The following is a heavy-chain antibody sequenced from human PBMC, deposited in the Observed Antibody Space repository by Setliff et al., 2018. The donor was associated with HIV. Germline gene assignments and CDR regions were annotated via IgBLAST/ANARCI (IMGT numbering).Heavy chain of an antibody. Sequence: ASVKVSCKVYGYTLSELSIHWVRQDPGKGLEWMGYFDPQDGETVYAQKFQGRVTLTEDTSTGTAYMELRSLRSDDTAVYFCARMRFCRGGSCLPGSLYYYYMDVWGKGTTVTVSS. D-gene: IGHD2-15*01. J-gene: IGHJ6*03. CDR3: ARMRFCRGGSCLPGSLYYYYMDV. CDR1: GYTLSELS. V-gene: IGHV1-24*01. CDR2: FDPQDGET.